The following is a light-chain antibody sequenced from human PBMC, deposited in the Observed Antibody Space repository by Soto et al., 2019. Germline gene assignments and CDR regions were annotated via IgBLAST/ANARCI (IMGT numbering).Light chain of an antibody. Sequence: QSVLTQAASVSGSPGQSITISCTGTISDIGGYEYVSWYQQHPGKAPRLMIYEVTYRPSGVSNSFSGSKSGSTASLTISGFQAEDEADYNCSSYTDSSTLRLYVFATGPKVIVL. CDR1: ISDIGGYEY. CDR2: EVT. CDR3: SSYTDSSTLRLYV. V-gene: IGLV2-14*01. J-gene: IGLJ1*01.